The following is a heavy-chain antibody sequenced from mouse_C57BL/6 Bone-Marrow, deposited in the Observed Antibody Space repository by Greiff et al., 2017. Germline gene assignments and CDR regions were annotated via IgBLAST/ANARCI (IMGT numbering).Heavy chain of an antibody. D-gene: IGHD1-1*01. J-gene: IGHJ2*01. CDR2: IHPNSGST. Sequence: QVPLKQPGAELVKPGASVKLSCKASGYTFTSYWMHWVKPRPGQGLEWIGMIHPNSGSTNYNEKFKSKATLTVDNASSTAYMQLSSLTSEDSAVYYCARENYYGRGVYYFDDWGQGTTLTVSS. CDR3: ARENYYGRGVYYFDD. CDR1: GYTFTSYW. V-gene: IGHV1-64*01.